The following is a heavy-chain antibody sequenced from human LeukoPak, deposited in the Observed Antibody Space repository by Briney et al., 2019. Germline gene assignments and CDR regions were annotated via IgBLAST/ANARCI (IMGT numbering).Heavy chain of an antibody. CDR2: ISTSGST. V-gene: IGHV3-23*01. Sequence: GGSLRLSCAASGFTFSSYAMTWVRQAPGKGLDWVSTISTSGSTFYADSVKGRFTISRDNSMNTLYLQMSSLRAEDTAVYYCARLENRYSSYWGQGTLVTVSS. CDR3: ARLENRYSSY. J-gene: IGHJ4*02. D-gene: IGHD5-18*01. CDR1: GFTFSSYA.